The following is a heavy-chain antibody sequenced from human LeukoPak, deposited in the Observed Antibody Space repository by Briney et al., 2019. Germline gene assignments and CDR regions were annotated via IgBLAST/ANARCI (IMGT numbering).Heavy chain of an antibody. J-gene: IGHJ4*02. V-gene: IGHV4-30-4*08. D-gene: IGHD3-22*01. CDR1: GGSISSGDYY. CDR3: ARYQGGYDSSGYLGY. CDR2: IYYSGST. Sequence: SETLSLTCTVSGGSISSGDYYWSWIRQPPGKGLEWIGYIYYSGSTYYNPSLKSRVTISVDTSKNQFSLKLSSVTAADTAVYYCARYQGGYDSSGYLGYWGQGTLVTVSS.